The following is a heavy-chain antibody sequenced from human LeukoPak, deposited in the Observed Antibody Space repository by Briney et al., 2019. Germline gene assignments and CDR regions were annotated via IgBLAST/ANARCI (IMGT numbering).Heavy chain of an antibody. V-gene: IGHV4-39*01. J-gene: IGHJ4*02. CDR3: ARALVGVITD. Sequence: SETLSLTCTVSGDSISSSRYYWGWIRQPPGKGLVWIGSIYYSGSTYYNTSLKSRVTISVDTSKNQFSLKLSSVIAADTAVYYCARALVGVITDWGQGTLVTVSS. D-gene: IGHD3-22*01. CDR1: GDSISSSRYY. CDR2: IYYSGST.